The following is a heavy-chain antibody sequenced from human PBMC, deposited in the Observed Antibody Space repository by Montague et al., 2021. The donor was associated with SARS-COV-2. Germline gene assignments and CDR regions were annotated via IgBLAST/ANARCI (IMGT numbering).Heavy chain of an antibody. CDR2: VHNTGNS. CDR3: ARLPTGFPNWFDT. D-gene: IGHD3-9*01. V-gene: IGHV4-39*01. J-gene: IGHJ5*02. Sequence: SETLSLTCTVSGASISLNSHSWGWLRQPPGRGLDWITTVHNTGNSYHNSSLQSRVTISRDTSQRQVSLRLNSMTTADTAVYYCARLPTGFPNWFDTWGQGILVTVSS. CDR1: GASISLNSHS.